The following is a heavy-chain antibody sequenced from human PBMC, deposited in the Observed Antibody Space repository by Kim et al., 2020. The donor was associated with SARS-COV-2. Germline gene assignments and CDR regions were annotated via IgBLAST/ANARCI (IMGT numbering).Heavy chain of an antibody. D-gene: IGHD1-26*01. Sequence: SETLSLTCTVSGGSISSYYWSWIRQPPGKGLEWIGYIYYSGSTNYNSSLNSRVTISVATSKNQYSLTLSPVTAADAAASYCSRARYSGGYQPYW. CDR2: IYYSGST. CDR1: GGSISSYY. V-gene: IGHV4-59*01. CDR3: SRARYSGGYQPY. J-gene: IGHJ4*01.